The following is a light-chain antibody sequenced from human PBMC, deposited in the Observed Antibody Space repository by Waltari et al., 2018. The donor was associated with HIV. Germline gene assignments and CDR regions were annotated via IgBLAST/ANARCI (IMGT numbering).Light chain of an antibody. CDR3: LQDYNYPLT. V-gene: IGKV1-6*01. CDR2: AAS. Sequence: AIQMTQSPSSLSASVGDRVTITCRASQGIRNDLGWYQQKPGKAPKLLFYAASSLQSGVPSRFRGSGSGTDFTLTISSLQPEVFATYYCLQDYNYPLTFGGGTKVEIK. CDR1: QGIRND. J-gene: IGKJ4*01.